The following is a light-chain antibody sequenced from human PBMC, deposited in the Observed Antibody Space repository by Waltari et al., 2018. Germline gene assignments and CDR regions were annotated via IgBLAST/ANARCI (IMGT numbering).Light chain of an antibody. CDR2: RAS. J-gene: IGKJ1*01. Sequence: EIVLMQSPGTASLSPGERVTLSCRASQSVGSSSLAWYQQKPGQATRLVIYRASRRATGIPDRFSGSGSGTDFSLTISRLEPEDFAVYYCQQHGTLPATFGQGTKVEIK. CDR1: QSVGSSS. CDR3: QQHGTLPAT. V-gene: IGKV3-20*01.